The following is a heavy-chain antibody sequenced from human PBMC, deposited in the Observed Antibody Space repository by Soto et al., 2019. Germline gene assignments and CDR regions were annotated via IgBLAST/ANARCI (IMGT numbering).Heavy chain of an antibody. J-gene: IGHJ6*02. Sequence: RGFLRLSCSDSGFTFSNFWIHWVRQAPGKGLEWFSAISGSDNTTYYADSVKGRFTISRDYSKNTLYLQMSSLRADDTAVYYCAPMGVWGQGTTVTVSS. CDR2: ISGSDNTT. CDR3: APMGV. V-gene: IGHV3-23*01. CDR1: GFTFSNFW.